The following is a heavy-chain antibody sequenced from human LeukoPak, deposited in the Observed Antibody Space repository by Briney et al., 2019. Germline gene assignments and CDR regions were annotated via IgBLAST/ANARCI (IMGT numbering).Heavy chain of an antibody. J-gene: IGHJ4*02. CDR3: ATDYYGSGSYYY. Sequence: RASVKVSCKASGGTFSSYAISWVRQAPGQGLEWMGGIIPIFGTANYAQKFQGRVTITTDESTSTAYMELSSLRSEDTAVYYCATDYYGSGSYYYWGQGTLVTVSS. CDR2: IIPIFGTA. CDR1: GGTFSSYA. V-gene: IGHV1-69*05. D-gene: IGHD3-10*01.